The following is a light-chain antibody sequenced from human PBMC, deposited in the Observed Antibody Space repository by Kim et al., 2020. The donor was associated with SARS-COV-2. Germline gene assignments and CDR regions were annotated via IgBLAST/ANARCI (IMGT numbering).Light chain of an antibody. Sequence: EIVMTRSPATLSVSPGERATLSCRASQSVSSNFAWYQQKPGQAPRLLIYGASTRATGIPARFSGSGSETEFTLTISSLQPEDFAVYYCQQYNSLWTFGQGTKVDIK. CDR1: QSVSSN. J-gene: IGKJ1*01. CDR3: QQYNSLWT. CDR2: GAS. V-gene: IGKV3D-15*01.